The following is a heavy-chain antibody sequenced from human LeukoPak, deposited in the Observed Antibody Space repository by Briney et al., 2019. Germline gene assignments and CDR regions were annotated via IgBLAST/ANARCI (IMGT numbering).Heavy chain of an antibody. D-gene: IGHD1/OR15-1a*01. Sequence: GSVEVSCKTSGYTFTTYDINWVRQAPGQGLEWMGRISAYNGYTNYGQKLQGRVTMTTDTSTNTAYMELRSLRSDDTAVYYCARVGTGTRSFDSWGQGTLVTVSS. CDR2: ISAYNGYT. CDR1: GYTFTTYD. J-gene: IGHJ4*02. CDR3: ARVGTGTRSFDS. V-gene: IGHV1-18*01.